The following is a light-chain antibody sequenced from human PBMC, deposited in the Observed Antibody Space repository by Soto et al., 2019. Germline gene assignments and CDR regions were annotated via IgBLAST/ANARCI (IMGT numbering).Light chain of an antibody. Sequence: QSVLTQPASVSGSPGQSITISCTGTSSDVGGYNYVSWYQQHPGKAPKLMIYDVSNRPSGVSNRFSGSKSGNTASLTISGLQAEDEADYYCSSYTSSSTPFIVFGTGTKVNVL. CDR3: SSYTSSSTPFIV. J-gene: IGLJ1*01. CDR2: DVS. V-gene: IGLV2-14*01. CDR1: SSDVGGYNY.